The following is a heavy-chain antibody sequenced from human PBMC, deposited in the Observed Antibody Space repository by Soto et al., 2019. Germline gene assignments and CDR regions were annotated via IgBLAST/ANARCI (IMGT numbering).Heavy chain of an antibody. Sequence: VQLVESGGGVVQPGRSLRLSCAASGFTVSYFGLHWVRQAPGKGLEWVAFISSDGGKAYYADSMKGRFTISRDNSKNTLDLQMNSLKPEDTAVYYCARDWAWNYDYWGQGTLVTVSS. D-gene: IGHD1-7*01. CDR1: GFTVSYFG. V-gene: IGHV3-30-3*01. J-gene: IGHJ4*02. CDR3: ARDWAWNYDY. CDR2: ISSDGGKA.